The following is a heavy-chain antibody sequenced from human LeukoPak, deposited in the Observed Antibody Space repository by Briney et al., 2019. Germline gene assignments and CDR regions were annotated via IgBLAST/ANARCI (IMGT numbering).Heavy chain of an antibody. CDR3: ARDLVTVTKEFDI. V-gene: IGHV4-59*11. CDR2: ISYIGST. J-gene: IGHJ3*02. Sequence: AEALSLACAVSDDSFSSHYWTWIRRPPGKGLEWIGYISYIGSTNYNPSLKSRVTISIDTSKNQFSLKLSSVTAADTAVYYCARDLVTVTKEFDIWGQGTMVSVSS. D-gene: IGHD4-17*01. CDR1: DDSFSSHY.